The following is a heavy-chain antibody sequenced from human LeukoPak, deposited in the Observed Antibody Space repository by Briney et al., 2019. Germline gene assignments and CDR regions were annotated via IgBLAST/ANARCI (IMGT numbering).Heavy chain of an antibody. D-gene: IGHD5-12*01. CDR2: MNPNSGNT. CDR1: GYTFTSYD. V-gene: IGHV1-8*01. Sequence: ASVKVSCKASGYTFTSYDINWVRQAAGQGLEWMGWMNPNSGNTGYAQKFQGRVTMTRNTSISTAYMELSSLRSEDTAVYYCARGRQGGGYRFGDYWGQGTLVTVSS. CDR3: ARGRQGGGYRFGDY. J-gene: IGHJ4*02.